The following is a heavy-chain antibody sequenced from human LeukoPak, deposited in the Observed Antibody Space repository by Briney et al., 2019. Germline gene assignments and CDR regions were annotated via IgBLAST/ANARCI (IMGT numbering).Heavy chain of an antibody. Sequence: PSQTLSLTCTVSGGSISSGSYSWSWIRQPAGKGLEWIGRFYTSGSTNYNPSLKSRVTISVDTSKNQFSLKLSSVTAADTAVYYCAREVIAAHNWFDPWGQGTLVTVSS. D-gene: IGHD6-6*01. V-gene: IGHV4-61*02. CDR3: AREVIAAHNWFDP. J-gene: IGHJ5*02. CDR2: FYTSGST. CDR1: GGSISSGSYS.